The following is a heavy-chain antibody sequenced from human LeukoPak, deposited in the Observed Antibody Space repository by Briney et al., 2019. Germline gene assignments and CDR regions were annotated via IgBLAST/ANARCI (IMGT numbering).Heavy chain of an antibody. D-gene: IGHD2-8*02. CDR2: IIPILGTA. J-gene: IGHJ6*03. V-gene: IGHV1-69*10. Sequence: ASVKVSCKASGGTFSSYAISWVRQAPGQGLEWMGGIIPILGTANYAQKFQGRVTITADKSTSTAYMELSSLRSEDTAVYYCARGAGGLPDFDMDVWGKGTTVTVSS. CDR1: GGTFSSYA. CDR3: ARGAGGLPDFDMDV.